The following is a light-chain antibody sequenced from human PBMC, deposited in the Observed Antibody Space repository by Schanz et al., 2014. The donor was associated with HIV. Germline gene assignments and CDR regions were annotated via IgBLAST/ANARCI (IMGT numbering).Light chain of an antibody. J-gene: IGLJ2*01. CDR2: DVS. V-gene: IGLV2-14*03. Sequence: QSALTQPASVSGSPGQSITISCTGTSSDIGAYNLISWYQQHPGKAPKLIIYDVSNRPSGVSNRFSGSKSGNTASLTISGLQAEDEADYYCCSYTTSSTLVFGGGTKLTVL. CDR1: SSDIGAYNL. CDR3: CSYTTSSTLV.